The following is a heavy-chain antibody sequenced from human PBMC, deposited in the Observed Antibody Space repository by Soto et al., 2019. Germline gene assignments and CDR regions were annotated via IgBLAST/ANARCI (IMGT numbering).Heavy chain of an antibody. V-gene: IGHV3-21*01. Sequence: PGGSLRLSCAASGFTFSSHSMNWVRQAPGKGLEWVSSISSSSSYIYYADSVKGRFTISRDNAKNSLYLQMNSLRAEDAAVYYWARGLRPDIVVVVAAIFPAYYYGMDVCGQGTTLTVS. D-gene: IGHD2-15*01. CDR2: ISSSSSYI. J-gene: IGHJ6*02. CDR1: GFTFSSHS. CDR3: ARGLRPDIVVVVAAIFPAYYYGMDV.